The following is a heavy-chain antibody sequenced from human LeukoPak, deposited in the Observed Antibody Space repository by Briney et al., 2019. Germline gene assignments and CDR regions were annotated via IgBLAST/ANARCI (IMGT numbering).Heavy chain of an antibody. CDR1: ADSLSSGGPY. J-gene: IGHJ4*02. CDR2: IHHSGST. Sequence: PSETLSLTCTLSADSLSSGGPYWAWIRQHPGKGLESLGFIHHSGSTRHNPSLKDRVALSVDASRKQFALRLSSVTAADTAIYYCARGGNRFGGFYFDYWGQGIQVIVSS. D-gene: IGHD3-10*01. V-gene: IGHV4-31*03. CDR3: ARGGNRFGGFYFDY.